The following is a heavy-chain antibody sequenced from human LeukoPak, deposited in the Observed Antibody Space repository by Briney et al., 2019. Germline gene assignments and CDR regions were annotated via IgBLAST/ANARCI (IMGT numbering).Heavy chain of an antibody. CDR2: VSGSGST. J-gene: IGHJ5*02. CDR1: GDSMRSDF. CDR3: ARGGYYGSGNDFRFDP. Sequence: SEILSLTCLVSGDSMRSDFWSWIRQPPGKGLEWIGYVSGSGSTNYNPTVKSRVTISLDTSKKQFSLKLKSVTAADTAVYYCARGGYYGSGNDFRFDPWGQGTLVTVSS. V-gene: IGHV4-59*01. D-gene: IGHD3-10*01.